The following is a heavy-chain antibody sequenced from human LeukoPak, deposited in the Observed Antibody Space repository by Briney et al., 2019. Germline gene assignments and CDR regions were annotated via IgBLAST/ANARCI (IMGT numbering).Heavy chain of an antibody. Sequence: GGSLRLSRAASGFTLSSYAMHWVRQAPGKGLEWVAVISYDGSNKYYADSVKGRFTISRDNSKNTLYLQMNSLRAEDTAVYYCARGAAGLDYWGQGTLVSVSS. J-gene: IGHJ4*02. CDR2: ISYDGSNK. V-gene: IGHV3-30*01. CDR3: ARGAAGLDY. D-gene: IGHD6-13*01. CDR1: GFTLSSYA.